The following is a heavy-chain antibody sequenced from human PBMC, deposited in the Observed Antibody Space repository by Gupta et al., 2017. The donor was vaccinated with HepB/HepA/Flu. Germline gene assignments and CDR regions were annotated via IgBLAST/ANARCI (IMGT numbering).Heavy chain of an antibody. CDR3: ATARPVVAATQSHLWTDAFDI. V-gene: IGHV1-69-2*01. CDR2: VDPEDGET. J-gene: IGHJ3*02. Sequence: EVQLVQSGAEVKKPGATVTISCKVSGYTFTDYYLHWVQQAPGTGPEWMGLVDPEDGETIYAEKFQGRVTITADTSTDTAYMELSSLRSEDTAVYYCATARPVVAATQSHLWTDAFDIWGQGTMVTVSS. CDR1: GYTFTDYY. D-gene: IGHD2-15*01.